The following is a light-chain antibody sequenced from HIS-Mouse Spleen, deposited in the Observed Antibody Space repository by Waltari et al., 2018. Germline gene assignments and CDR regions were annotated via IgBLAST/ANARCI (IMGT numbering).Light chain of an antibody. V-gene: IGLV2-23*01. J-gene: IGLJ3*02. CDR1: SSAVGSYNL. CDR2: ECS. Sequence: QSALTQPASVSGSPGQSITISCTGTSSAVGSYNLVSWYQQQPGKAPQLMIYECSKRPSGVSNRFSGSKSGNTAYLTISGLQAEDEADYYCCSYAGSSTWVFGGGTKLTVL. CDR3: CSYAGSSTWV.